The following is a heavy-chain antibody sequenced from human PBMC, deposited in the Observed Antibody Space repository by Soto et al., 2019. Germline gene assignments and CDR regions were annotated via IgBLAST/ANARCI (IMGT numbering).Heavy chain of an antibody. CDR3: AREDRDRETGLVPAAIDGMDV. J-gene: IGHJ6*02. CDR2: IIPIFGIP. CDR1: GGTFSRYS. V-gene: IGHV1-69*08. Sequence: QAQLVQSGAEVKKPGSSVKVSCKASGGTFSRYSITWVRQAPGHGLEWIGRIIPIFGIPTYAQKFQGRVTITADESTSTAYMELSSLRSDDTAVYYCAREDRDRETGLVPAAIDGMDVWGQGTTVTVSS. D-gene: IGHD2-2*01.